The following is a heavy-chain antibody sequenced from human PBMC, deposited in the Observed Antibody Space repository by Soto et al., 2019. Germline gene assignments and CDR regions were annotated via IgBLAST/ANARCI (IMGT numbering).Heavy chain of an antibody. V-gene: IGHV4-39*01. D-gene: IGHD3-16*02. Sequence: SETLSLTCSVSGGSISSSSYYWGWIRQPPGKGLQWIGTIYYSGSTYYNPSLKSRVTISVDTSKNQFSLKLSSVTAADTAVYYCARGAIMITFGGVIVKGAFDIWGQGTMVTVSS. CDR2: IYYSGST. CDR1: GGSISSSSYY. J-gene: IGHJ3*02. CDR3: ARGAIMITFGGVIVKGAFDI.